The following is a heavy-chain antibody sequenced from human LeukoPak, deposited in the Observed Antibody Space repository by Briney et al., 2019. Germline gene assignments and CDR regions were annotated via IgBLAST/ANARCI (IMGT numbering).Heavy chain of an antibody. V-gene: IGHV3-30*04. CDR1: GFTFSSYA. J-gene: IGHJ4*02. CDR3: ARGDDYYDSSGYYPFDY. D-gene: IGHD3-22*01. CDR2: ISYDGSNK. Sequence: GGSLRLSCAASGFTFSSYAMSWVRQAPGKGLEWVAVISYDGSNKYYADSVKGRFTISRDNSKNTLYLQMNSLRAEDTAVYYCARGDDYYDSSGYYPFDYWGQGALATVSS.